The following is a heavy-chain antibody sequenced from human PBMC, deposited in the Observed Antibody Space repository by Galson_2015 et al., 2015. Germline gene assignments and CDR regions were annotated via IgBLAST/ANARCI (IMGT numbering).Heavy chain of an antibody. V-gene: IGHV1-18*01. CDR1: GYIFTNYG. Sequence: SVKVSCKASGYIFTNYGFSWVRQAPGLGLEWMGWISAYNGRINYAQKLQGRVTMTTDPSTSTAYMELTSLRSDDTAVYYCARLDSSGHTSLDYWGQGTLVTVSS. CDR2: ISAYNGRI. D-gene: IGHD3-22*01. CDR3: ARLDSSGHTSLDY. J-gene: IGHJ4*02.